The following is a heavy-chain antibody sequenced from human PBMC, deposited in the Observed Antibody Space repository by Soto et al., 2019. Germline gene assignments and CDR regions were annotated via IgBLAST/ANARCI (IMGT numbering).Heavy chain of an antibody. CDR3: ARGSSIAGLYYGMDV. CDR1: GGSISSRGYY. D-gene: IGHD6-6*01. Sequence: SETLSLTCTVSGGSISSRGYYWSWIRQHPGKGLEWIGYNYYSGITYYNPSLKSRVTISLDTSKNQFSLKLSSVTAADTAVYYCARGSSIAGLYYGMDVWGQGTTVT. V-gene: IGHV4-31*03. CDR2: NYYSGIT. J-gene: IGHJ6*02.